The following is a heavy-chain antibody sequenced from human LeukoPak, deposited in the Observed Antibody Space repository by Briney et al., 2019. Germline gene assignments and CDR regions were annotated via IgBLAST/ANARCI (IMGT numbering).Heavy chain of an antibody. CDR3: ARDTSSGDYYYYYGMDV. Sequence: GGSLRLSCAASGFTFSSYGMHWVRQAPGKGLEWVAFIRYDGTNKYYADSVKGRFTISRDNAKNSLYLQMNSLRAEDTAVYYCARDTSSGDYYYYYGMDVWGQGTTVTVSS. J-gene: IGHJ6*02. CDR1: GFTFSSYG. V-gene: IGHV3-30*02. D-gene: IGHD2-2*01. CDR2: IRYDGTNK.